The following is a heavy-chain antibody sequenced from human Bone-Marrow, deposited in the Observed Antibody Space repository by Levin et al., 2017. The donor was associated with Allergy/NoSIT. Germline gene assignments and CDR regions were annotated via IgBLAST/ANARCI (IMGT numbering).Heavy chain of an antibody. CDR2: AYADSYTGRT. D-gene: IGHD2-15*01. Sequence: KSSETLSLTCTVSGDSINSGRYYWTWMRQSAGKGLEWIGRAYADSYTGRTDYNPSLKSRVAISVDTSRNQFSLKLTSVTAADTAVYYCASGRYCSDALCPLYSFYMDVWGKGTTVAVSS. J-gene: IGHJ6*03. V-gene: IGHV4-61*02. CDR3: ASGRYCSDALCPLYSFYMDV. CDR1: GDSINSGRYY.